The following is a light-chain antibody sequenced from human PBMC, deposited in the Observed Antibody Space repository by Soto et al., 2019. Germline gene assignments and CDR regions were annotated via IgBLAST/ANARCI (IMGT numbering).Light chain of an antibody. Sequence: EIVLTQSPGTLSLSPGERATLPCRASQSVSSTYLAWYQQKPGQAPRLLIYGASRRATGIPDRFSGSGSGTDFTLTISRLEPEDFAVYYCQQYGSSPSTFGGGTKVEIK. J-gene: IGKJ4*01. V-gene: IGKV3-20*01. CDR1: QSVSSTY. CDR2: GAS. CDR3: QQYGSSPST.